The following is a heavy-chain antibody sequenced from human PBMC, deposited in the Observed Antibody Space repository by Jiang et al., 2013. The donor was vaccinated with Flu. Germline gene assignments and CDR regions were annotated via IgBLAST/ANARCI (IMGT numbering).Heavy chain of an antibody. D-gene: IGHD3-22*01. Sequence: KPTQTLTLTCTFSGFSLSTSGVGVGWIRQPPGKALEWLALIYWDDDKRYSPSLKSRLTITKDTSKNQGGPYNDPTWTLWTTATYYCAHLRSDSSGYYYSDYWGQGTLVTVSS. CDR2: IYWDDDK. CDR3: AHLRSDSSGYYYSDY. CDR1: GFSLSTSGVG. V-gene: IGHV2-5*02. J-gene: IGHJ4*02.